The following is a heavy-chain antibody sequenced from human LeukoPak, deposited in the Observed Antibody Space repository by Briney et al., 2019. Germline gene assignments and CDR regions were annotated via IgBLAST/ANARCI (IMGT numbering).Heavy chain of an antibody. V-gene: IGHV4-4*07. CDR3: ARDRNWGRGYFDL. CDR2: IFTTGST. Sequence: SSETLSLTCTVSGGSISSYYWSWIRQPAGKPLEWIGHIFTTGSTSYNPSLRTRVTISEDSSKDQFSLNLKSVTAADTAVYYCARDRNWGRGYFDLWGRGTLVIVSS. J-gene: IGHJ2*01. CDR1: GGSISSYY. D-gene: IGHD3-16*01.